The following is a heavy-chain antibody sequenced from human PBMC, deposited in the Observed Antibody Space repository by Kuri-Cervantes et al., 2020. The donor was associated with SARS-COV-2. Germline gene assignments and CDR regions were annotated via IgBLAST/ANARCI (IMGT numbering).Heavy chain of an antibody. Sequence: GESLKISCAASGFTFSSYAMHWVRHAPGKGLEWVAVISYDGSNKYYADSVKGRFTISRDNSKNTLYLQMNSLRAEDTAVYYCAKSKLLWFGELLHTIDYWGQGTLVTVSS. CDR3: AKSKLLWFGELLHTIDY. D-gene: IGHD3-10*01. CDR1: GFTFSSYA. V-gene: IGHV3-30-3*02. J-gene: IGHJ4*02. CDR2: ISYDGSNK.